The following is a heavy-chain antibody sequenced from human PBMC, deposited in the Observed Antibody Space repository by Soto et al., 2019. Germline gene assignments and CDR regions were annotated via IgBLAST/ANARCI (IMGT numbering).Heavy chain of an antibody. CDR1: GYTFTSYD. Sequence: QVQLVQAGAAVKKPGASVKVACKASGYTFTSYDINWVRQATGQGLEWMGWMYPNSGNTGYAQKYPGRSTMTRTTSISTAYMELSRLRSEDTALYYGARGRETRGFDPGGQGTLFPVSS. V-gene: IGHV1-8*01. J-gene: IGHJ5*02. CDR2: MYPNSGNT. D-gene: IGHD1-26*01. CDR3: ARGRETRGFDP.